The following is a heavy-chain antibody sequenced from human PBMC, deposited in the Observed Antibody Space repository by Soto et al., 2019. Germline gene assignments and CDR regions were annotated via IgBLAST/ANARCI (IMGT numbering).Heavy chain of an antibody. CDR3: AHVTGEPVTRKYNWFDP. D-gene: IGHD7-27*01. CDR1: GFSLSTSGVG. Sequence: QITLKESGPTLVKPTQTLTLTCTFSGFSLSTSGVGVGWIRQPPGKALEWLALIYWDDAKRYSTSLKSRLTITRDTSKNQVVLTMTNMDPVDTATYYCAHVTGEPVTRKYNWFDPWGQGTMVTVSS. V-gene: IGHV2-5*02. CDR2: IYWDDAK. J-gene: IGHJ5*02.